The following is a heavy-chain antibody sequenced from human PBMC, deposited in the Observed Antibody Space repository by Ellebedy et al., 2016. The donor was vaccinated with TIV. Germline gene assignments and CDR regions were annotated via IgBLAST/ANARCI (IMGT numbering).Heavy chain of an antibody. J-gene: IGHJ6*02. CDR1: GGSISTSNW. V-gene: IGHV4-4*02. Sequence: MPSETLSLTCAVSGGSISTSNWWSWVRQPPGKGLEWIGEIYHSGSTNYNPSLKSRVAISVDTSENQFSLELSSVTAADTAVYYCARATTMSNYNMDVWGQGTTVTVSS. CDR3: ARATTMSNYNMDV. D-gene: IGHD4-17*01. CDR2: IYHSGST.